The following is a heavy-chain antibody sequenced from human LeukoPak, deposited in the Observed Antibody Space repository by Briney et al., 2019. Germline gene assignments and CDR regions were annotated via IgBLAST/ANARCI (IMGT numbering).Heavy chain of an antibody. Sequence: GGSLRLSCAASEFTFSSYSMNWVRQAPGKGLEWVSYISSSGNTIYYADSVMGRFTISRNNAKNSLYLQMNSLRAEDTAVYYCARCGDGLPCDFDYWGQGTLVTVSS. J-gene: IGHJ4*02. CDR1: EFTFSSYS. CDR2: ISSSGNTI. V-gene: IGHV3-48*01. CDR3: ARCGDGLPCDFDY. D-gene: IGHD3-10*01.